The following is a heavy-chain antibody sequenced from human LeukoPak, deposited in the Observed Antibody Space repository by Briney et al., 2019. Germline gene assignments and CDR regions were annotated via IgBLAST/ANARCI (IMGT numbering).Heavy chain of an antibody. V-gene: IGHV4-59*01. D-gene: IGHD3-22*01. J-gene: IGHJ3*02. CDR2: IYVTGRT. CDR3: ASSYYDSSIGAFDI. CDR1: GGLISSYY. Sequence: PSETLSLTCSVSGGLISSYYWSWIRQSPGKGLEWIGYIYVTGRTNYNPSLKSRVTISVDTSKNQFSLKLSSVTAADTAVYYCASSYYDSSIGAFDIWGQGTMVTVSS.